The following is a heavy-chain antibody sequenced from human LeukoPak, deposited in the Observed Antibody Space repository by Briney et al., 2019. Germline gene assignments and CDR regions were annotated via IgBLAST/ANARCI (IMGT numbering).Heavy chain of an antibody. CDR3: ARGRTSGWPDYFDY. Sequence: QPGGSLRLSCAASGFTLSSYWMHWVRQAPGKGLVWVSRINGDGSSTPYANSVKGRFTISRDNAKNTLYLQMHSLRADDTAVYYCARGRTSGWPDYFDYWGQGSVVTVSS. V-gene: IGHV3-74*01. CDR1: GFTLSSYW. J-gene: IGHJ4*02. D-gene: IGHD6-19*01. CDR2: INGDGSST.